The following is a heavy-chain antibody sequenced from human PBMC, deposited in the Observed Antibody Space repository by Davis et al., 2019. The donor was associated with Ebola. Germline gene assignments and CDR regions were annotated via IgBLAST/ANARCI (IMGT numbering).Heavy chain of an antibody. CDR2: IWYDGSNK. J-gene: IGHJ4*02. D-gene: IGHD3-9*01. CDR1: GFTFSSYG. Sequence: GESLKISCAASGFTFSSYGMHWVRQAPGKGLEWVAVIWYDGSNKYYADSVKGRFTISRDTAKKSLYLQMNSLRDEDTAVYYCAVHNGDWLQLDFWGQGTLVTVSS. CDR3: AVHNGDWLQLDF. V-gene: IGHV3-33*01.